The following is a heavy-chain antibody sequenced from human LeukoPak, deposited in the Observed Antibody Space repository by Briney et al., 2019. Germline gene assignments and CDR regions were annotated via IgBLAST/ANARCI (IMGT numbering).Heavy chain of an antibody. CDR1: GYTFTGYY. CDR2: INPNSGGT. J-gene: IGHJ4*02. V-gene: IGHV1-2*02. CDR3: ARWGDSSAYLDF. Sequence: ASVKVSCKASGYTFTGYYIHWVRQAPGQGLEWMGWINPNSGGTNYAQNFQGRVTMTRDTSISTAYMELSSLRSDDTAVYYCARWGDSSAYLDFWGQGTLVTASS. D-gene: IGHD3-22*01.